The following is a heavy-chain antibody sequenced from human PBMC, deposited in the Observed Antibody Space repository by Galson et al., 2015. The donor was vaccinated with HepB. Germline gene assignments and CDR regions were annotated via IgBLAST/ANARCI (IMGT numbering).Heavy chain of an antibody. CDR3: AKNNPPLYCSSTSCYRGQYMDV. CDR1: GFTFSSYA. J-gene: IGHJ6*03. CDR2: ISGRGGST. V-gene: IGHV3-23*01. Sequence: SLRLSCAASGFTFSSYAMSWVRQAPGKGLEWVSAISGRGGSTYYADPVKGRFTISRDNSKNTLYLQMNSLRAEDTAVYYCAKNNPPLYCSSTSCYRGQYMDVWGKGTTVTVSS. D-gene: IGHD2-2*02.